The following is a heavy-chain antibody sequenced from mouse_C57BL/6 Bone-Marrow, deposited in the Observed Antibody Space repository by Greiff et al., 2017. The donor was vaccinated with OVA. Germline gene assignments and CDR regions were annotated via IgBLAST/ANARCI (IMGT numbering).Heavy chain of an antibody. J-gene: IGHJ2*01. Sequence: VQLQQPGAELVKPGASVKLSCKASGYTFTSYWMHWVKQRPGQGLEWIGMIHPNSGSTNYNEKFKSKATLTVDKSSSTAYMQLSSLTSEDSAVYYCARSRQLRPYFDYWGQGTTLTVSS. CDR3: ARSRQLRPYFDY. V-gene: IGHV1-64*01. D-gene: IGHD3-2*02. CDR1: GYTFTSYW. CDR2: IHPNSGST.